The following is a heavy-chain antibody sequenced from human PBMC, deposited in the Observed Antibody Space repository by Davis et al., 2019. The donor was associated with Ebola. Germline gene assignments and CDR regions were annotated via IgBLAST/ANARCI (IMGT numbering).Heavy chain of an antibody. CDR3: ARGNYGDYIVLYYYNMDV. D-gene: IGHD4-17*01. V-gene: IGHV4-4*09. CDR1: GDSISTYY. CDR2: IQNSGSP. J-gene: IGHJ6*02. Sequence: MPSETLSLTCSVSGDSISTYYWNWIRQPPGKGLEWVGCIQNSGSPIYSRSLKSRVTLSVDTSTNQFSLKLSSVTAADTAVYYCARGNYGDYIVLYYYNMDVWGQETTVTVSS.